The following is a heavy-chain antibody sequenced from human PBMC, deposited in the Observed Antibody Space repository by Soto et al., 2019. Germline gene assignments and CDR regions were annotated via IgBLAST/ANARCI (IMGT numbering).Heavy chain of an antibody. Sequence: SVKVSCKASGGTFSSYAISWVRQAPGQGLEWMGGIIPICGTANYAQKFQGRVTITADESTSTAYMELSSLRSEDTAIYYCAKDQSNSNPLYYFYFWGPGTLVTVSS. V-gene: IGHV1-69*13. D-gene: IGHD3-22*01. J-gene: IGHJ4*02. CDR1: GGTFSSYA. CDR2: IIPICGTA. CDR3: AKDQSNSNPLYYFYF.